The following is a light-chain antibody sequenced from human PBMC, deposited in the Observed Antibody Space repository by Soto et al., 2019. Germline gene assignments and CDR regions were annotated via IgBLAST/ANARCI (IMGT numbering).Light chain of an antibody. CDR2: GAS. V-gene: IGKV1-27*01. CDR1: RDIANY. CDR3: QQSNSSPFT. J-gene: IGKJ3*01. Sequence: DIQMTQSPSSLSASVGDRVTITCRASRDIANYLAWYQQKPGKVPQLLIYGASTLQSGVPSRFSGSGSGTDFTLTIRSLQPEDVATYYCQQSNSSPFTFGPGTKVNIK.